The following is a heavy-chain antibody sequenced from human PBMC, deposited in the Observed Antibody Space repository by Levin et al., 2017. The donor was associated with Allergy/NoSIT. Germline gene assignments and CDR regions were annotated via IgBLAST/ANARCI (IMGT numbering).Heavy chain of an antibody. CDR2: IKSKTDGGTT. Sequence: GESLKISCAASGFTFSNAWMSWVRQAPGKGLEWVGRIKSKTDGGTTDYAAPVKGRFTISRDDSKNTLYLQMNSLKTEDTAVYYCTTDFKGGLRSPLTYYYRSGSFNNGGDDAFDIWGQGTMVTVSS. D-gene: IGHD3-10*01. CDR1: GFTFSNAW. J-gene: IGHJ3*02. CDR3: TTDFKGGLRSPLTYYYRSGSFNNGGDDAFDI. V-gene: IGHV3-15*01.